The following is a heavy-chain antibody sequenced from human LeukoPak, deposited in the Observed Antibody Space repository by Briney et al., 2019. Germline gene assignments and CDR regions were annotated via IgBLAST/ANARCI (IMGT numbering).Heavy chain of an antibody. CDR3: ARGRGCYDSSGYYHYYFDY. D-gene: IGHD3-22*01. CDR2: INHSGST. Sequence: SETLSLTCAVYGGSFSGYYWSWIRQPPGKGLEWIGEINHSGSTNYNPSLKSRVTISVDTSKNQFSLKLSSVTAADTAVYYCARGRGCYDSSGYYHYYFDYWGQGALVTVSS. V-gene: IGHV4-34*01. CDR1: GGSFSGYY. J-gene: IGHJ4*02.